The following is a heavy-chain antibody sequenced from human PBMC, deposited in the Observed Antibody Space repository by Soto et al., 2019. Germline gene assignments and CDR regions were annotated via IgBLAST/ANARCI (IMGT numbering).Heavy chain of an antibody. CDR3: AKDRVGLGASDY. D-gene: IGHD3-10*01. CDR2: ISGSGGST. CDR1: GFTFSSYA. V-gene: IGHV3-23*01. J-gene: IGHJ4*02. Sequence: EVQLLESGGGLVQPGGSLRLSCAASGFTFSSYAMSWVRQAPGKGLEWVSAISGSGGSTYYADSVKGRFTISRDNSKNTLYLQMNSLRAEDTAIYYCAKDRVGLGASDYWGQGTLVTVSS.